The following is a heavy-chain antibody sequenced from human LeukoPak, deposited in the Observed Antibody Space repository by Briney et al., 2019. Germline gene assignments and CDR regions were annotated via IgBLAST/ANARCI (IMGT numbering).Heavy chain of an antibody. CDR3: ARGAYCGGDCYQRSLDY. D-gene: IGHD2-21*02. V-gene: IGHV1-18*01. J-gene: IGHJ4*02. Sequence: VASVKVSCKASGYTFTNYGISWVRQAPGQGLEWMGWISAYNGNTNYAQKLQDRVTMTTDTSTSTAYMEVRSPRSDDTAVYYCARGAYCGGDCYQRSLDYWGQGALVTVSS. CDR2: ISAYNGNT. CDR1: GYTFTNYG.